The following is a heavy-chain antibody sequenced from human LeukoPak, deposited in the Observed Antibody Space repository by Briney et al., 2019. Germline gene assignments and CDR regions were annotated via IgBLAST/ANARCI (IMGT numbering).Heavy chain of an antibody. Sequence: PSETLSLTCDVYGGSFSGYYWSWIRQPPEKGLEWIGEINHSGSTNYNPSLKSRVTISVDTSKNQFSLQLNSVTPEDTAVYYCARDIDANMDVWGKGTTVTVSS. CDR3: ARDIDANMDV. CDR2: INHSGST. D-gene: IGHD5-12*01. V-gene: IGHV4-34*01. CDR1: GGSFSGYY. J-gene: IGHJ6*03.